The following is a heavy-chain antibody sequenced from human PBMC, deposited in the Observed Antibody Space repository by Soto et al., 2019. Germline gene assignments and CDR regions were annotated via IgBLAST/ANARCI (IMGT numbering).Heavy chain of an antibody. J-gene: IGHJ5*02. V-gene: IGHV3-15*07. CDR3: TGGLTVAGS. D-gene: IGHD6-19*01. CDR2: IKSKTDGETT. CDR1: GFSFNNAW. Sequence: EVQLVESGGGLVKPGGSLRLSCAASGFSFNNAWMNWVRQAPGKGLEWVGRIKSKTDGETTDYAAPVKGRFTISRDDSKSTLYLQMNSLKTEDTAVYYCTGGLTVAGSWGQGTLVTVSS.